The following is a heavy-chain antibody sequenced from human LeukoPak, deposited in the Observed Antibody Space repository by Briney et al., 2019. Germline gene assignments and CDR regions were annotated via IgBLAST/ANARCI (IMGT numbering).Heavy chain of an antibody. D-gene: IGHD4-23*01. J-gene: IGHJ4*02. CDR1: GFTFSSYA. CDR3: ASLASAEVVTPPDY. V-gene: IGHV3-30*04. Sequence: PGRSLRLSCAASGFTFSSYAMHWVRQALGKGLEWVAVISYDGSNKYYADSVKGRFTISRDNSKNTLYLQMNSLRAEDTAVYYCASLASAEVVTPPDYWGQGTLVTVSS. CDR2: ISYDGSNK.